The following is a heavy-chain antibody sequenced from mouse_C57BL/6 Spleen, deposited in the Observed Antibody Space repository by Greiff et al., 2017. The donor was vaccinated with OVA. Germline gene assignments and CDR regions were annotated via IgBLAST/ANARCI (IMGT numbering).Heavy chain of an antibody. V-gene: IGHV1-69*01. Sequence: QVQLQQPGAELVMPGASAKLSCKASGYTFTSYWMHWVKQRPGQGLEWIGEIDPSDSYTNYNQKFKGKSTLTVDKSSSTAYMQLSSLTSEDSAVYYCARAYGSKWFAYWGQGTLVTVSA. J-gene: IGHJ3*01. CDR1: GYTFTSYW. D-gene: IGHD1-1*01. CDR2: IDPSDSYT. CDR3: ARAYGSKWFAY.